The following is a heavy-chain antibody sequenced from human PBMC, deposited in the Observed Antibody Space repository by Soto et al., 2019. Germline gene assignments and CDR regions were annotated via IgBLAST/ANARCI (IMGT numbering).Heavy chain of an antibody. CDR2: FSSNGGST. D-gene: IGHD1-26*01. CDR1: GFSFSIYA. J-gene: IGHJ4*02. CDR3: AKEGGGGASAFDF. Sequence: VGSLRLSCAASGFSFSIYAMSWVRQAPGKGLEWVSGFSSNGGSTHYADSVRGRFTISRDNSKNTLYLQMNSLRADDTAVYYCAKEGGGGASAFDFWGQGTLVTVSS. V-gene: IGHV3-23*01.